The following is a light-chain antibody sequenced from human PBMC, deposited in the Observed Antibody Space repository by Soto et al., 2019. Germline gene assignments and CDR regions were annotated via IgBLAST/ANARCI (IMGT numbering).Light chain of an antibody. V-gene: IGKV3-20*01. CDR3: QQYDNSFRT. J-gene: IGKJ1*01. CDR1: QSISSNY. CDR2: GAS. Sequence: EIVLTQSPGTLSLSPGERATLSCRASQSISSNYLAWYQQKPGQAPRLLIYGASNRATGIPDRFSGSGSGTNFTLTISRLEPEDFAVYHCQQYDNSFRTFGQGTKVDIK.